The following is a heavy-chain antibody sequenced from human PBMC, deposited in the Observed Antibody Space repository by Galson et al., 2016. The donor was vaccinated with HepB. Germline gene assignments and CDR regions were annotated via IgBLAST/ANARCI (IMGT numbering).Heavy chain of an antibody. CDR2: ISSDGSNK. V-gene: IGHV3-30*18. CDR1: GFTFSNYG. J-gene: IGHJ6*02. Sequence: SLRLSCAASGFTFSNYGMHWVRQAPGKGLEWVAVISSDGSNKYYADSMKGRFTISRDNSKNTLYLQMTSLRPEDTAVYYCAKDGVAADIYYGVNVWGQGTTVTVSS. D-gene: IGHD2-21*02. CDR3: AKDGVAADIYYGVNV.